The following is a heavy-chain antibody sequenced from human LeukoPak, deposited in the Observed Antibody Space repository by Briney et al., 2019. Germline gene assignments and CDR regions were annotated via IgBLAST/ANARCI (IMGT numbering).Heavy chain of an antibody. CDR2: IIGSGGST. D-gene: IGHD5-12*01. V-gene: IGHV3-23*01. J-gene: IGHJ6*03. CDR1: GFTFSSYA. Sequence: PGGSLRLSCAASGFTFSSYAMTWVRQAPGKGLEWVSSIIGSGGSTYYADSVKGRFTISRDNSKNTLYLQMNSLRAEDTAIYYCAKNSGYDRSLGYYYYMDVWGKGTTVTVSS. CDR3: AKNSGYDRSLGYYYYMDV.